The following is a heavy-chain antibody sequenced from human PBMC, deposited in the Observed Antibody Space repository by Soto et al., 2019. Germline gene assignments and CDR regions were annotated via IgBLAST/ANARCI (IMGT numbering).Heavy chain of an antibody. CDR2: IYYSGRT. CDR1: GGSISSGGYY. V-gene: IGHV4-31*03. J-gene: IGHJ4*02. CDR3: ARSIAVAGGVFDY. Sequence: QVQLQESGPGLVKPSQTLSLTCTVSGGSISSGGYYWSWIRQHPGKGLEWIGYIYYSGRTYYNPSLKCRVTISVDTSKNQFSPKLSSVTAADTAVYYCARSIAVAGGVFDYWGQGTLVTVSS. D-gene: IGHD6-19*01.